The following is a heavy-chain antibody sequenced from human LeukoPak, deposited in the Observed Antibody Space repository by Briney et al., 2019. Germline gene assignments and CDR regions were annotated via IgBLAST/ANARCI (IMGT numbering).Heavy chain of an antibody. CDR1: GFTFSNHW. J-gene: IGHJ3*01. V-gene: IGHV3-7*01. Sequence: GGSLRLSCAASGFTFSNHWMYWVRQAPGKGLEWVANIKQDGSKIYYVDSVKGRFTITRNNANNSLFLQMNSLRADDTAVYYCVAGDALDFWGQGTLVAVSS. CDR3: VAGDALDF. D-gene: IGHD6-13*01. CDR2: IKQDGSKI.